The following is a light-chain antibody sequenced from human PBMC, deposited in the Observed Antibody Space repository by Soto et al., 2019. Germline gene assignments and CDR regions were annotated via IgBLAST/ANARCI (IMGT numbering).Light chain of an antibody. CDR2: GAS. Sequence: IVLTQSPGTLSLSPGERATLSCRASQSVRSRYLAWYQQKPGQAPRLLIYGASNRATGIPDRFSGSGSGTDFTLTISRLEPEDFAVYYCQQYGSSGTFG. V-gene: IGKV3-20*01. CDR3: QQYGSSGT. CDR1: QSVRSRY. J-gene: IGKJ1*01.